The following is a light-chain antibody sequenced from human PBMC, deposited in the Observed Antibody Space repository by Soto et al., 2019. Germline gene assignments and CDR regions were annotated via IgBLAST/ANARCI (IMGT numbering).Light chain of an antibody. CDR3: QQYRSYPYT. V-gene: IGKV1-5*01. CDR1: QSINNC. CDR2: DAS. J-gene: IGKJ2*01. Sequence: DIQMTQSPSTLSAFVGDRVTLTCRASQSINNCLAWSQQKPGKAPKLLIFDASSLESGVPSRFSGSGSGTEFTLTISSLQPDDFATYYCQQYRSYPYTFGQGTKLEIK.